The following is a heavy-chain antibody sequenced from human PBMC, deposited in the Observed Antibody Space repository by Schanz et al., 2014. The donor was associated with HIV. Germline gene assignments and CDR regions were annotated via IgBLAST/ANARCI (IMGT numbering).Heavy chain of an antibody. CDR1: GFTFRDSV. CDR2: ISSTSTYR. J-gene: IGHJ4*02. V-gene: IGHV3-23*04. Sequence: VQLVESGGGVVQPGRSLRLSCAASGFTFRDSVVSWVRQAPGKGLEWIASISSTSTYRFYAGSVKGRFTISRDNSEDTXYLQMNSLGVDDSAIYYCVKRGSEAYSNTWFDDSWGQGTLVTVSS. CDR3: VKRGSEAYSNTWFDDS. D-gene: IGHD3-10*01.